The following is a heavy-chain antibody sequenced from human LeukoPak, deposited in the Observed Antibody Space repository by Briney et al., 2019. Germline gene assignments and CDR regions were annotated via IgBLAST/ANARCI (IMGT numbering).Heavy chain of an antibody. CDR1: GFTLSSYG. V-gene: IGHV3-23*01. D-gene: IGHD6-19*01. CDR2: ISAGGGST. Sequence: QSGGSLRLLCAASGFTLSSYGMIWVRRAPRKGLHWVSAISAGGGSTYYADSVKGRFTISRDNSKNTLSLQMNSLRAEDTAVYYCAKDFVGVAVAGVWGQGSLVTVSS. CDR3: AKDFVGVAVAGV. J-gene: IGHJ4*02.